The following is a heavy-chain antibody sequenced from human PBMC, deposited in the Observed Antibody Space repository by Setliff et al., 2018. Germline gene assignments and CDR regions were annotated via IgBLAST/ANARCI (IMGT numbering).Heavy chain of an antibody. CDR1: GGSISSGGYY. CDR2: IYYSGST. J-gene: IGHJ5*02. CDR3: ATDGPVLNGDYIS. V-gene: IGHV4-31*03. Sequence: SETLSLTCTVSGGSISSGGYYWSWIRQHPGKGLEWIGYIYYSGSTYYNPSVKSRVTISVDKSKNQFSLSLRSVTAADTAVYYCATDGPVLNGDYISWGQGTLVTVS. D-gene: IGHD3-10*01.